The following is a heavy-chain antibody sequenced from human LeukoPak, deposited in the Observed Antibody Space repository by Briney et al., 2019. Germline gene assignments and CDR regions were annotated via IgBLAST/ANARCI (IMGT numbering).Heavy chain of an antibody. CDR3: TSLGSSGPTLGRDY. V-gene: IGHV3-73*01. Sequence: GGSLRLSCAASGFTFSGSAMHWVRQASGKGLEWVGRIRNKANNYATGYAASVKGRISISRDDSKNTAYLQMNSLKTEDTAVYYCTSLGSSGPTLGRDYWGQGTLVTVSS. D-gene: IGHD3-10*01. CDR2: IRNKANNYAT. CDR1: GFTFSGSA. J-gene: IGHJ4*02.